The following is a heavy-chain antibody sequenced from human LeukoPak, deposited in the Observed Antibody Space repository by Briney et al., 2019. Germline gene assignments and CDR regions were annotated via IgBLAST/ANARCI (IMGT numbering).Heavy chain of an antibody. CDR3: ARDITIFGVVTTFDY. J-gene: IGHJ4*02. CDR1: GYTFTSYG. Sequence: ASVKVSCKASGYTFTSYGIGWVRQAPGQRLEWMGWISAYNGNTNYAQKLQGRVTMTTDTSTSTAYMELRSLRSDDTAVYYCARDITIFGVVTTFDYWGQGTLVTVSS. D-gene: IGHD3-3*01. V-gene: IGHV1-18*01. CDR2: ISAYNGNT.